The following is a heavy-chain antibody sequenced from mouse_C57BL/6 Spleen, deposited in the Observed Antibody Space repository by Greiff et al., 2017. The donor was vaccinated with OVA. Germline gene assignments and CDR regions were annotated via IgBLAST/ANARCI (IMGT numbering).Heavy chain of an antibody. D-gene: IGHD2-3*01. V-gene: IGHV3-1*01. CDR2: ISYSGST. CDR3: ARGSYDGYLAWFAY. CDR1: GYSITSGYD. J-gene: IGHJ3*01. Sequence: EVQLQQSGPGMVKPSQSLSLTCTVTGYSITSGYDWHWIRHFPGNKLEWMGYISYSGSTNYNPSLKSRISITHDTSKNHFFLKLNSVTTEDTATYYCARGSYDGYLAWFAYWGQGTLVTVSA.